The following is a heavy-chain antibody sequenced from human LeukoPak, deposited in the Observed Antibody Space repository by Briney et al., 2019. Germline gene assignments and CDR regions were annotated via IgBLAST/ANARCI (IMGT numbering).Heavy chain of an antibody. J-gene: IGHJ4*02. CDR3: TTGGHYFGA. Sequence: PGGSLRLSCAASGFTVSDAWMSCVRQTPGKGLEWIGRIKRKSDGGTTEYAAPVKGRFTISRDDSKNTVYLQMNSLKIDDTAMFHCTTGGHYFGAWGQGALVTVSS. CDR1: GFTVSDAW. D-gene: IGHD3-10*01. V-gene: IGHV3-15*01. CDR2: IKRKSDGGTT.